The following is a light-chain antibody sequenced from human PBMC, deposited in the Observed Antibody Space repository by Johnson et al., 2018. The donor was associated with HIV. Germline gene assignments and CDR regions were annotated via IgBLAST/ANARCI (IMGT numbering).Light chain of an antibody. CDR3: GTWDSSLSAGGV. V-gene: IGLV1-51*02. J-gene: IGLJ1*01. CDR2: EDN. Sequence: HSVLTQPPSVSAAPGQKVTISCSGSSSNIGNNYVSWYRQLPGTAPKVLIYEDNKRPSGIPDRFSGSKSGTSATLDITGLQTGDEADYYCGTWDSSLSAGGVFGTGTNVTVL. CDR1: SSNIGNNY.